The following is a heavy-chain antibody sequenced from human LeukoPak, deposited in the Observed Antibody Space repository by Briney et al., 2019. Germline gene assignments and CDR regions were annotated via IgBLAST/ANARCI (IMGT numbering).Heavy chain of an antibody. D-gene: IGHD2-15*01. CDR2: IYPGDSDT. CDR3: ARVKGSCSGSSCHGVDY. J-gene: IGHJ4*02. CDR1: AFSFTTYW. Sequence: GESLKISCKGSAFSFTTYWIGWVRQMPGKGLEYMGIIYPGDSDTRYSPSFQGQVTISADKSISTAYLQWSSLKASDTAMYYCARVKGSCSGSSCHGVDYWGQGTLVTVSS. V-gene: IGHV5-51*01.